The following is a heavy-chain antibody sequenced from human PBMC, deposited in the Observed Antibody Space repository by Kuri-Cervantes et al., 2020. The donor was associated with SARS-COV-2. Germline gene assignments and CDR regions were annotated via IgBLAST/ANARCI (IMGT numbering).Heavy chain of an antibody. CDR1: GFTFSSYS. V-gene: IGHV3-21*04. J-gene: IGHJ4*02. D-gene: IGHD2-2*01. CDR3: ARERGGYCSTTNCYALDY. Sequence: GGSLRLSCAASGFTFSSYSMNWVRQAPGKGLEWVSSISSSSSYIYYADSVKGRSTISRDNAKNSLFLQMDSLKAEDTAFYYCARERGGYCSTTNCYALDYWGQGTLVTVSS. CDR2: ISSSSSYI.